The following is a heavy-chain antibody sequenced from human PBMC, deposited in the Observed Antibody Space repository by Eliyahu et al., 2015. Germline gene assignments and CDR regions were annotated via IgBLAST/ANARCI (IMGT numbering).Heavy chain of an antibody. J-gene: IGHJ4*02. D-gene: IGHD5-18*01. V-gene: IGHV4-30-4*01. CDR3: ARGSSLYGYPYFDY. CDR1: GXXIXXGDYY. Sequence: QVQLQESGPGLVKPSQTLSLTCTVSGXXIXXGDYYWSWIRQPPGKGLEWIGYIYHSGSAYYNPSLKSRVTISVDTPKNQFSLELSSVTAADTAVYYCARGSSLYGYPYFDYWGQGTLVTVSS. CDR2: IYHSGSA.